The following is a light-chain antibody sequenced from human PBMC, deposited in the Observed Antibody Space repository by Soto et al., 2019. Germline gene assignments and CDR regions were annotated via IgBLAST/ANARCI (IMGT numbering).Light chain of an antibody. J-gene: IGKJ4*01. CDR2: AAS. CDR1: QGISSY. CDR3: QQLNSYPLT. V-gene: IGKV1-9*01. Sequence: DIPLTQSPSFLSASVGDRVTITCRASQGISSYLAWYQQKPGKAPKLLIYAASPLQSGVQSRFSGSGSGTEFTLTISSLQPEDFATYYCQQLNSYPLTFGGGTKVESK.